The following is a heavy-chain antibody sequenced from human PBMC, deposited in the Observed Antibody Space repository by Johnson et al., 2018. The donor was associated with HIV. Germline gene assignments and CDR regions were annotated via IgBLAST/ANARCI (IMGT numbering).Heavy chain of an antibody. V-gene: IGHV3-33*01. D-gene: IGHD3-9*01. CDR2: VWYDGSYK. Sequence: VQVVESGGGLVQPGGSLRLSCAASGFTFSSYGMHWVRQAPGKGLEWVAGVWYDGSYKDYADSVKGRFTISRDNSKNTLFLQMNSLRPEDTALYSCARAVDILAGPDAFDIWGQGTMVTVSS. CDR1: GFTFSSYG. J-gene: IGHJ3*02. CDR3: ARAVDILAGPDAFDI.